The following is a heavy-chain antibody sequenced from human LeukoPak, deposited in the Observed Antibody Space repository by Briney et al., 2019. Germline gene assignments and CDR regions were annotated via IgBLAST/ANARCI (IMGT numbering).Heavy chain of an antibody. CDR2: TNPNSGNT. CDR3: ARFPVRRHSSSWYLKRCFDY. CDR1: GYTFTSYD. D-gene: IGHD6-13*01. Sequence: ASVKVSCKAPGYTFTSYDINWVRQATGQGLEWMGWTNPNSGNTGYAQKFQGRVTMTRNTSISTAYMELSSLRSEDTAVYYCARFPVRRHSSSWYLKRCFDYWGQGTLVTVSS. V-gene: IGHV1-8*01. J-gene: IGHJ4*02.